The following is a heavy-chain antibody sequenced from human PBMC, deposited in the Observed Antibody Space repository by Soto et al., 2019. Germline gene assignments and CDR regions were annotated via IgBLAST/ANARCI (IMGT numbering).Heavy chain of an antibody. V-gene: IGHV4-59*12. J-gene: IGHJ4*02. CDR2: IYYSGNT. D-gene: IGHD6-6*01. CDR1: GGSISSYY. CDR3: ARGCIAGRPCDH. Sequence: SETLSLTCTVSGGSISSYYWSWIRQSPGKGLEWIGYIYYSGNTNYNPSLKSRITISVDTSKNQFSLNLASVTAADTAVYYCARGCIAGRPCDHWGQGTLVTVSS.